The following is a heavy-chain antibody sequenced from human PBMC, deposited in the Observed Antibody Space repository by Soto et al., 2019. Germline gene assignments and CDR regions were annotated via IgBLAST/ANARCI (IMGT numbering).Heavy chain of an antibody. CDR1: GGTFSSYA. CDR2: IIPIFGTA. D-gene: IGHD3-16*01. V-gene: IGHV1-69*13. Sequence: ASVKVSCKASGGTFSSYAISWVRQAPGQGLEWMGGIIPIFGTANYAQKFQGRVTITADESTSTAYMELSSLRSEDTAVYYCARVVPELRLVRIDPWGQGTLVTVSS. J-gene: IGHJ5*02. CDR3: ARVVPELRLVRIDP.